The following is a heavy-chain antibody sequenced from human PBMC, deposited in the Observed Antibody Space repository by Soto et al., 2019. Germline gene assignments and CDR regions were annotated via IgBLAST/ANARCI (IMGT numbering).Heavy chain of an antibody. D-gene: IGHD1-1*01. CDR3: ARLPTGHSNWFDS. CDR2: ISYSATT. CDR1: GGSITTFPCN. Sequence: SETLSLTCTVSGGSITTFPCNLGWIRQPPKKGLEWIGTISYSATTYYSSSLKSRVTMSVETSKNQFSLKLTSVTAADTAVYYCARLPTGHSNWFDSWGQGTLVTLFS. J-gene: IGHJ5*01. V-gene: IGHV4-39*01.